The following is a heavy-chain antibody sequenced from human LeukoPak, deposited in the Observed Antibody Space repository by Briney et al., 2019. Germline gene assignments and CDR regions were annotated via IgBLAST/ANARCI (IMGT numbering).Heavy chain of an antibody. Sequence: GGSLRLSCAASGFTFSSYSMNWVRQAPGKGLEYVSAISSNGGSTYYANSVKGRFTISRDNSKNTLYLQMGSLRAEDMAVYYCARGSAGFGVVPYYMDVWGKGTTVTVSS. CDR1: GFTFSSYS. CDR3: ARGSAGFGVVPYYMDV. D-gene: IGHD3-3*01. J-gene: IGHJ6*03. CDR2: ISSNGGST. V-gene: IGHV3-64*01.